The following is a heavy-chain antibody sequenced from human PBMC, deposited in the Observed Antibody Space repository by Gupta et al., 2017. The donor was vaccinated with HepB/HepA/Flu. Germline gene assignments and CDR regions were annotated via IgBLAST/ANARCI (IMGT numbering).Heavy chain of an antibody. J-gene: IGHJ5*02. D-gene: IGHD6-6*01. CDR3: ARDRRAARINWFDP. CDR2: ISSSGSTI. V-gene: IGHV3-11*01. Sequence: QVQLVESGGGLVKPGGSLRLSCAASGFPFSDYSMIWIRQAPGKGLEWVSYISSSGSTIYYADSVKGRFTISRDNAKNSLYLQMNSLRAEDTAVYYCARDRRAARINWFDPCGQGTLVTVSS. CDR1: GFPFSDYS.